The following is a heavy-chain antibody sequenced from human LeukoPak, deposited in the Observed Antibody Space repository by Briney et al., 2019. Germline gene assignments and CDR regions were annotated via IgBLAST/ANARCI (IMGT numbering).Heavy chain of an antibody. CDR1: GITFSSYA. V-gene: IGHV3-23*01. D-gene: IGHD6-19*01. Sequence: QAGGSLRLSCPASGITFSSYAMSWVRQAPGKGLEWVSGISGSGGSTYHADSEKGRFTISRDNSKNTLYLQMNSLRAEDTAVYYCAKAVEYTSAAGYDYRGQGTLVTVSS. J-gene: IGHJ4*02. CDR2: ISGSGGST. CDR3: AKAVEYTSAAGYDY.